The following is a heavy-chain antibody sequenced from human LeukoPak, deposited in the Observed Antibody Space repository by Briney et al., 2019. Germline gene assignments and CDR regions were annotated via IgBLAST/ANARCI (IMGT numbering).Heavy chain of an antibody. Sequence: QPSETLSLTCAVSGASFNGHYWTWVRQAPGKGLEWVSAISGSGGSTYYADSAKGRFTISRDNSKNTLYLQMNSLRAEDTAVYYCAKDGWELLRGSPEYWGQGTLVTVSS. J-gene: IGHJ4*02. CDR3: AKDGWELLRGSPEY. D-gene: IGHD1-26*01. CDR1: GASFNGHY. V-gene: IGHV3-23*01. CDR2: ISGSGGST.